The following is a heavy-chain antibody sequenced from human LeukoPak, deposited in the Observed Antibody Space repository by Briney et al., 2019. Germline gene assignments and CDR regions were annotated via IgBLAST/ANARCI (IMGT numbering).Heavy chain of an antibody. Sequence: GGSVKVSCKASGYTFTSYGTSWVRQAPGQGLEWMGGIIPIFGTANYAQKFQGRVTITADESTSTAYMELSSLRSEDTAVYYCARNWPDDYGGNPYWYFDLWGRGTLVTVSS. CDR3: ARNWPDDYGGNPYWYFDL. D-gene: IGHD4-23*01. CDR2: IIPIFGTA. J-gene: IGHJ2*01. V-gene: IGHV1-69*13. CDR1: GYTFTSYG.